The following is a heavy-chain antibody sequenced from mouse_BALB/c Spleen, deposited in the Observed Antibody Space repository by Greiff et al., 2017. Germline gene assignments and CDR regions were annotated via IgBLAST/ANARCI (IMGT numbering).Heavy chain of an antibody. D-gene: IGHD2-4*01. V-gene: IGHV3-2*02. J-gene: IGHJ3*01. Sequence: EVQLVESGPGLVKPSQSLSLTCTVTGYSITSDYAWNWIRQFPGNKLEWMGYISYSGSTSYNPSLKSRISITRDTSKNQFFLQLNSVTTEDTATYYCARSRGLRQGFAYWGQGTLVTVSA. CDR3: ARSRGLRQGFAY. CDR1: GYSITSDYA. CDR2: ISYSGST.